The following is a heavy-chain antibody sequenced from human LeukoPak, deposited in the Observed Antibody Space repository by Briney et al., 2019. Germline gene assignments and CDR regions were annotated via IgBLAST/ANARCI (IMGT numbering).Heavy chain of an antibody. V-gene: IGHV1-69*13. J-gene: IGHJ5*02. Sequence: GASVKVSCKASGGTFSSYAISWVRQAPGQGLEWMGGIIPIFGTANYAQKFQGRVTITADESTSTAYMELSSLRSEDTAVYYCARERERRSSWYSNWFDPWGQGTLVTVSS. CDR1: GGTFSSYA. CDR2: IIPIFGTA. CDR3: ARERERRSSWYSNWFDP. D-gene: IGHD6-13*01.